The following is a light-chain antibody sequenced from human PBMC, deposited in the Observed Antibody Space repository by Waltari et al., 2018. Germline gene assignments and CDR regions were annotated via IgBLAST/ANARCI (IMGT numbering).Light chain of an antibody. J-gene: IGLJ3*02. CDR2: EVT. V-gene: IGLV2-8*01. CDR1: STDVEGYDP. Sequence: QSALTQPPSASGSPGQSITISCTGISTDVEGYDPVLWYQQHPGKAPKLLLYEVTKRPSGVPDRFSGSKSDNTASLAVSGLQAEDEADYYCSSYAGGSSLMFGGGTKLTVL. CDR3: SSYAGGSSLM.